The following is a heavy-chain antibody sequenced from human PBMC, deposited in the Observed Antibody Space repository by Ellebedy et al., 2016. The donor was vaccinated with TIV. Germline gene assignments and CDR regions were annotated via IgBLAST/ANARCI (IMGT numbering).Heavy chain of an antibody. J-gene: IGHJ6*02. D-gene: IGHD2-21*01. CDR2: TYYRSKWYN. CDR3: ARDRVVIALRYYYYGMDV. Sequence: SQTLSLTCXISGDSVSSNSAAWNWIRQSPSRGLEWLGRTYYRSKWYNDYAVSVKSRITINPDTSKNQFSLRLNSVTPEDTAVYYCARDRVVIALRYYYYGMDVWGQGTTVTVSS. V-gene: IGHV6-1*01. CDR1: GDSVSSNSAA.